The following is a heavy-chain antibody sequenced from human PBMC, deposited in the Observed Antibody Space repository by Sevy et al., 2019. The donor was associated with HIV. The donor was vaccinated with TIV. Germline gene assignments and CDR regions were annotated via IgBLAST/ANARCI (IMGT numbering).Heavy chain of an antibody. V-gene: IGHV4-39*01. D-gene: IGHD2-2*02. Sequence: SETLSLTCTVSGGSISSSSYYWGWIRQPPGKGLEWIGSIYYSGSTYYNPSLKSRVTISVDTSKNQFSLKLSSVTAADTAVYYCARLRYCSSTSCYRTMGYHYGMDVWGQGTTVTVSS. J-gene: IGHJ6*02. CDR3: ARLRYCSSTSCYRTMGYHYGMDV. CDR2: IYYSGST. CDR1: GGSISSSSYY.